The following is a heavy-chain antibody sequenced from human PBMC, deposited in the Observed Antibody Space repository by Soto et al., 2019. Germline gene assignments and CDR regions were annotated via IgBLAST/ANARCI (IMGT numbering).Heavy chain of an antibody. J-gene: IGHJ6*03. CDR3: ARKDSGYADYMDV. Sequence: QVQLQESGPGLVKPSQTLSLTCTVSGGSISRGGYYWSWIRQHPGKGLEWIGYIYYSGVTYYNPSLKSRVTITVDTSENQFSLRLSSVTAADTAVYYCARKDSGYADYMDVWGKGTTVTVSS. V-gene: IGHV4-31*03. CDR2: IYYSGVT. D-gene: IGHD5-12*01. CDR1: GGSISRGGYY.